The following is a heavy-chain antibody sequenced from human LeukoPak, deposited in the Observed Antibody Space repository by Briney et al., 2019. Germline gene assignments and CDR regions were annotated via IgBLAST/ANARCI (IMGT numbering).Heavy chain of an antibody. J-gene: IGHJ4*02. CDR2: ISSSGSTI. V-gene: IGHV3-48*03. CDR1: GFTFSSYE. Sequence: GGSLRLSCAASGFTFSSYEMNWVRQAPGKGLEWVSYISSSGSTIYYADSVKCRFTISRDNAKNSLYLQMNSLRAEDTAVYYCARVRLGDYGDYDTGYFDYWGQGTLVTVSS. D-gene: IGHD4-17*01. CDR3: ARVRLGDYGDYDTGYFDY.